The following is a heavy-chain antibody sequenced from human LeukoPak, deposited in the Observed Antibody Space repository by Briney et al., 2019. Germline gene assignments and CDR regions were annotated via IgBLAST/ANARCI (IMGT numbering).Heavy chain of an antibody. CDR2: ISGSGGST. J-gene: IGHJ3*01. D-gene: IGHD2-15*01. V-gene: IGHV3-23*01. Sequence: GGSLRLSCAASGFTFSSYAMTWVRQAPGKGPEWVSGISGSGGSTYFADSVKGRFTISRDNSKNTLYVQMNSLRAEDTAVYYCAREYGGILRQGGAFDVWGQGTVVTVSS. CDR1: GFTFSSYA. CDR3: AREYGGILRQGGAFDV.